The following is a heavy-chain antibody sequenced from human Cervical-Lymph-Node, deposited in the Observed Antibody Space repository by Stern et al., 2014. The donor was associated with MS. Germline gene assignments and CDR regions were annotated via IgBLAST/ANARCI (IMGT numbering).Heavy chain of an antibody. J-gene: IGHJ6*02. Sequence: VQLVQSGAEVKKPGGSVRVSCTASGYTFTSYGMSWVRQAPGQGLERVGCVSAYNGNTNYAQKLQGRVTMTTDTSTSTAYMELRSLRSDDTAVYYCARSYGGRYYYYGMDVWGQGTTVTVSS. D-gene: IGHD4-23*01. CDR2: VSAYNGNT. CDR1: GYTFTSYG. CDR3: ARSYGGRYYYYGMDV. V-gene: IGHV1-18*04.